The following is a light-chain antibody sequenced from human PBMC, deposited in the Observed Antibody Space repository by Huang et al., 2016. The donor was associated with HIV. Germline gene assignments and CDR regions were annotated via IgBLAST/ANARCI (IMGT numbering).Light chain of an antibody. J-gene: IGKJ2*01. CDR2: LTS. Sequence: EIVMTQSPLSLPVSPGQPASISCTSSQNLLHSSGHNRLDWYLQKPGQSPQLLISLTSNRASGVPDKFTGSGSGSNFTLSINKVQPDDVGIYYCMQGLQTPPTFGQGTKLEI. V-gene: IGKV2-28*01. CDR3: MQGLQTPPT. CDR1: QNLLHSSGHNR.